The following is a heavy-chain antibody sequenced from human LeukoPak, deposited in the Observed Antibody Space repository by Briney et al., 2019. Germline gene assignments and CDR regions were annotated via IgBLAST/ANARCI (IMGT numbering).Heavy chain of an antibody. Sequence: GGSLRLSCEAPGFTFSDYGMNWVRQSPERGREWIAFIHDTGRAIYYADSVKGRFTISRDNAENSLYLQMNSLRADDTAVYYCARSSISSSYTYWGQGTQVTVSS. V-gene: IGHV3-48*04. J-gene: IGHJ4*02. CDR2: IHDTGRAI. D-gene: IGHD2-2*02. CDR1: GFTFSDYG. CDR3: ARSSISSSYTY.